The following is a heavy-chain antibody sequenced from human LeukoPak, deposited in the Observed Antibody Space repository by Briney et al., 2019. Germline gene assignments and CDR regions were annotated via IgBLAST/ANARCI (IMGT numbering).Heavy chain of an antibody. V-gene: IGHV1-46*01. J-gene: IGHJ4*02. D-gene: IGHD3-10*01. CDR2: INTSGGST. CDR3: AREGFLFYYGLRALVN. CDR1: GYTFTSYY. Sequence: GASVKVSCKASGYTFTSYYMHWVRQAPGQGLEWMGIINTSGGSTSYAQKFQGRVTMTRDMSTSTVYMELSSLRSEDTAVYYCAREGFLFYYGLRALVNWGQGTLVTVSS.